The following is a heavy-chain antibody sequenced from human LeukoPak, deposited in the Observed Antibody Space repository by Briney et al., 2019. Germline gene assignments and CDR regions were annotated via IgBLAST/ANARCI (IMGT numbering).Heavy chain of an antibody. D-gene: IGHD3-10*01. V-gene: IGHV1-2*02. J-gene: IGHJ4*02. Sequence: ASVNVSCKASGYTFSGYYMHWVRLAPGQGLEWMGWINANSGDTKCAQKFQGRVTMTRDTSISTAYMELSRLSSDDTAVYYCARLKPPDEFWGQGTLVTVSS. CDR1: GYTFSGYY. CDR3: ARLKPPDEF. CDR2: INANSGDT.